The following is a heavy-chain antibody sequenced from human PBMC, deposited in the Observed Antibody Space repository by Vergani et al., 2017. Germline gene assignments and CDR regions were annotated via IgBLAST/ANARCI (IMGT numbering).Heavy chain of an antibody. D-gene: IGHD5-24*01. J-gene: IGHJ4*02. CDR3: ARTLHPKGATTPTFDY. Sequence: QVQLVQSGAEVKKPGSSVKVSCKASGGTFSSYAISWVRQAPGQGLEWMGGIIPIFGIANYAQKFQGRVTITADKSTSTAYMELSSLRSEDTAVYYVARTLHPKGATTPTFDYWGQGTLVTVSS. CDR2: IIPIFGIA. CDR1: GGTFSSYA. V-gene: IGHV1-69*17.